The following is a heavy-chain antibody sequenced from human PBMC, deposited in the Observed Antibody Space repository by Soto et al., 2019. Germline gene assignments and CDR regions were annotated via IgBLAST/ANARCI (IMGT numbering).Heavy chain of an antibody. Sequence: GASVKVSCKASGYSFTDHYIHWVRQTTGQGLEWMGWVNPNTGGTNYAQRFHGRVTMTRETSSTTPYMELRSLRSDDTALFYCASLDSGGNYRNALGIWGQGTMVTVSS. CDR1: GYSFTDHY. CDR3: ASLDSGGNYRNALGI. D-gene: IGHD2-15*01. J-gene: IGHJ3*02. V-gene: IGHV1-2*02. CDR2: VNPNTGGT.